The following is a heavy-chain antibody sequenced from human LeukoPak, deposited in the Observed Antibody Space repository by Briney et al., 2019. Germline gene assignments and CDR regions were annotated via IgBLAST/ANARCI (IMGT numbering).Heavy chain of an antibody. D-gene: IGHD3-10*01. CDR2: IKQDGSEK. CDR3: CSLVRGASLD. V-gene: IGHV3-7*01. Sequence: PGGSLRLSCTGSGFTFSSYWMSWVRQAPGKGLEWVANIKQDGSEKYYVDSVKGRFTISRDNAKNSLYLQMNSLRAEDTAVYYCCSLVRGASLDWGQGTLVTVSS. CDR1: GFTFSSYW. J-gene: IGHJ4*02.